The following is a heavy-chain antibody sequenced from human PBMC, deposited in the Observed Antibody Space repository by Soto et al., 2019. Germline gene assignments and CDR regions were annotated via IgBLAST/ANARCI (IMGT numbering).Heavy chain of an antibody. D-gene: IGHD1-1*01. CDR2: VGTDGTTV. Sequence: GGSLRLSCAASGFSFSSYSMHWVRQAPGKGLEWVAVVGTDGTTVIYGESVKGRFSISRDSSKNTLYLQMNGLRPEDTADYYCAKEKGHNVWYYMDVWGKGTTVTVSS. CDR1: GFSFSSYS. J-gene: IGHJ6*03. V-gene: IGHV3-30*18. CDR3: AKEKGHNVWYYMDV.